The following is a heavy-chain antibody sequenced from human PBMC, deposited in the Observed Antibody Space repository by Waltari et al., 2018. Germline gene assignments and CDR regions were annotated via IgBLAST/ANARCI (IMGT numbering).Heavy chain of an antibody. Sequence: EVYLEQSGGGLVQPGGSLKLSCAASGATIDSNYMNWIRQVPGKGLQWISVIFADGTTHYADSVRGRVAISRDTPENTLYLQLSGLRPDDSGFYYCARAGHPNSWGQGALVTVSS. CDR2: IFADGTT. J-gene: IGHJ1*01. V-gene: IGHV3-66*02. D-gene: IGHD1-1*01. CDR1: GATIDSNY. CDR3: ARAGHPNS.